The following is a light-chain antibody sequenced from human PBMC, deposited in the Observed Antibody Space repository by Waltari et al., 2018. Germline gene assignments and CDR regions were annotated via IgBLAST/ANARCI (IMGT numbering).Light chain of an antibody. Sequence: SYELTQPPSVSVSPGQTARITCSGAALPTRHAYWYQQKPGQAPVLLIFNDNERPSAIPERFSGSSSGTTVTLTISGVQAEDEADYYCQSTDSTVSYPVVFGGGTKLTVL. CDR3: QSTDSTVSYPVV. CDR2: NDN. J-gene: IGLJ2*01. V-gene: IGLV3-25*03. CDR1: ALPTRH.